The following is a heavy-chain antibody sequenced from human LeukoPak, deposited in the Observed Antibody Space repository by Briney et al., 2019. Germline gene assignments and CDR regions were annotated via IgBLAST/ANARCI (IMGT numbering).Heavy chain of an antibody. V-gene: IGHV4-30-4*01. CDR3: ARVVVVPDVVDY. CDR2: IYYSGST. J-gene: IGHJ4*02. Sequence: SETLSLTCIVSGGSISSGDYYWSWIRQPPGKGLEWIGYIYYSGSTYYNPSLKSRVTISVDTSKNQFSHKLSSVTAADTAVYYCARVVVVPDVVDYWGQGTLVTVSS. D-gene: IGHD2-2*01. CDR1: GGSISSGDYY.